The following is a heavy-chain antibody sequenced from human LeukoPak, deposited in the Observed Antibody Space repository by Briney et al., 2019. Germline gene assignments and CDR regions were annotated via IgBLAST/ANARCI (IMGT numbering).Heavy chain of an antibody. CDR3: ARYRLPNYYDCSGYLAYYYYGMDV. D-gene: IGHD3-22*01. J-gene: IGHJ6*02. CDR1: GGSISSYY. Sequence: SETLSLTCTVSGGSISSYYWSWIRQPPGKGLEWIGYIYYSGSTNYNPSLKSRVTISVDTSKNQFSLKLSSVTAADAAVYYCARYRLPNYYDCSGYLAYYYYGMDVWGQGTAVTVSS. CDR2: IYYSGST. V-gene: IGHV4-59*08.